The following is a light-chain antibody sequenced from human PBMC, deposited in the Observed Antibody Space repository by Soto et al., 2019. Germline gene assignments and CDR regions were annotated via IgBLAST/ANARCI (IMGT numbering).Light chain of an antibody. J-gene: IGLJ1*01. CDR3: DSYTSSSTYV. CDR1: SSDIGGYDY. V-gene: IGLV2-14*01. Sequence: QSALTQPASVSGSPGQSITISCIGTSSDIGGYDYVSWYQQHPGKAPKLIIYGDSKRPSGVSDRFSGSKSGNTASLTISGLQAEDEADYYCDSYTSSSTYVFGSGTKVTVL. CDR2: GDS.